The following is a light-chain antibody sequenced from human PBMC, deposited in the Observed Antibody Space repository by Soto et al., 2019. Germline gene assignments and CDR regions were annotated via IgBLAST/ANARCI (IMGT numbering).Light chain of an antibody. CDR2: EVS. CDR3: CSYAGSYYV. Sequence: QSALTQPRSVSGSPGQSVTISWNGTSSDVGGYNYVSWYQQHPGKGPKLMIYEVSKRPSGVPDRFSGSKSGNTAALTISGLQAEDEADYYCCSYAGSYYVFGTGTKVTVL. J-gene: IGLJ1*01. V-gene: IGLV2-11*01. CDR1: SSDVGGYNY.